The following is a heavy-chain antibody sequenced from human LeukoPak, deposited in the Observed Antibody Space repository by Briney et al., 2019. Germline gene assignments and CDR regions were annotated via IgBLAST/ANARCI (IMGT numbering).Heavy chain of an antibody. D-gene: IGHD3-16*01. Sequence: PGGSLRLSCAASGFTFSSNWMNWVRQAPGKGLEWVANIRPDGSEKDCVDSVKGRFTISRGNAKNLLYLQMSGLRVEDTALYYCARGGESRAMLHQWGQGTLVTVSS. J-gene: IGHJ4*02. CDR1: GFTFSSNW. V-gene: IGHV3-7*04. CDR2: IRPDGSEK. CDR3: ARGGESRAMLHQ.